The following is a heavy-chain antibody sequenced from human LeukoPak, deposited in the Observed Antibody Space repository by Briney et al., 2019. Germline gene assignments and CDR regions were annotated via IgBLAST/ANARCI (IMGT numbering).Heavy chain of an antibody. J-gene: IGHJ4*02. CDR3: ARGKDLWIQLWPKGANFDY. Sequence: SETLSLTCTVSGDAIGTSYWAWIRQPPGKGLEWVAYIHYSGTTSYNPSLESRVTISLDMSNNQFSLKLSSVTAADTAVYYCARGKDLWIQLWPKGANFDYWGQGTLVTVSS. V-gene: IGHV4-59*12. CDR1: GDAIGTSY. CDR2: IHYSGTT. D-gene: IGHD5-18*01.